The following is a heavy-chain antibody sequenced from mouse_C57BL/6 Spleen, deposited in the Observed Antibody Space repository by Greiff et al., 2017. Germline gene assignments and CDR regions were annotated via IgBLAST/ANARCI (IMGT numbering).Heavy chain of an antibody. CDR3: ARQYGNYPYYFDY. J-gene: IGHJ2*01. CDR2: FYPGSGSI. V-gene: IGHV1-62-2*01. D-gene: IGHD2-1*01. CDR1: GYTFTEYA. Sequence: VQLQQSGAGLVKPWASVKMSCTASGYTFTEYAIHWVKQRSGQGLEWLGWFYPGSGSIKYNEKFKDKATWTTDKSSSTVYMELSRLTSEDSAVYFCARQYGNYPYYFDYWGQGTTLTVSS.